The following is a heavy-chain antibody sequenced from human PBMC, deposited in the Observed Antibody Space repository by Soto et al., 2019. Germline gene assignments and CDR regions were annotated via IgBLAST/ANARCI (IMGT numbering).Heavy chain of an antibody. D-gene: IGHD5-12*01. CDR1: GFTFSNYI. Sequence: GGSLRLSCAASGFTFSNYIMGWVRQAPRKRLEWVSIIGGNSGVTYYADSVRGRFTVSRDNSKNTLFLQMNGLRVEDTALYYCAKAGPSVATHFDSWGQGTLDTVSS. CDR2: IGGNSGVT. CDR3: AKAGPSVATHFDS. V-gene: IGHV3-23*01. J-gene: IGHJ4*02.